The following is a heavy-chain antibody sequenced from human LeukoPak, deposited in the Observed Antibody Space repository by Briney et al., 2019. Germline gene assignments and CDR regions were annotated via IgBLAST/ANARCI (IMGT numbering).Heavy chain of an antibody. J-gene: IGHJ4*02. V-gene: IGHV3-7*01. Sequence: GGSLXLSCAASGFTFSSYGMHWVRQAPGKGLEWVANIKQDGSEKYYVDSVKGRFTISRDNAKNSLYLQMNSLRAEDTAVYYCAREPFWSGYYSNLHFDYWGQGTLVTVSS. D-gene: IGHD3-3*01. CDR2: IKQDGSEK. CDR3: AREPFWSGYYSNLHFDY. CDR1: GFTFSSYG.